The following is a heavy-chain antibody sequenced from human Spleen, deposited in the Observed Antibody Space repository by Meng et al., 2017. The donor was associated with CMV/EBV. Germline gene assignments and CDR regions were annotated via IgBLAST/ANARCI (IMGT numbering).Heavy chain of an antibody. CDR3: AREFVTYCGGDCYPS. J-gene: IGHJ4*02. D-gene: IGHD2-21*02. CDR1: GGSFSGYY. CDR2: INHSGST. V-gene: IGHV4-34*01. Sequence: SQTLSLTCAVYGGSFSGYYWSWIRQPPGKGLEWIGEINHSGSTNYNPSLKSRVTISVDTSKNQFSLKLSSVTAADTAVYYCAREFVTYCGGDCYPSWGQGTLVTVSS.